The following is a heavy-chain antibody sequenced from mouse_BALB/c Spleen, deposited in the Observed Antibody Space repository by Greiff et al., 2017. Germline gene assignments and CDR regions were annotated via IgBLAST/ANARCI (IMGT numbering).Heavy chain of an antibody. J-gene: IGHJ2*01. CDR2: IWSGGST. D-gene: IGHD2-4*01. CDR1: GFSLTSYG. V-gene: IGHV2-2*02. Sequence: QVHVKQSGPGLVQPSQSLSITCTVSGFSLTSYGVHWVRQSPGKGLEWLGVIWSGGSTDYNAAFISRLSISKDNSKSQVFFKMNSLQANDTAIYYCARKGGYDYDEVAFDYWGQGTTLTVSS. CDR3: ARKGGYDYDEVAFDY.